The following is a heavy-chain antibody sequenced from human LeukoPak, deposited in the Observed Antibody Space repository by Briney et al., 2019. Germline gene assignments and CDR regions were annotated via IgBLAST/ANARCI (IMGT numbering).Heavy chain of an antibody. J-gene: IGHJ5*02. V-gene: IGHV4-31*03. CDR2: IYYSGSS. CDR3: ARAHCGGDCYSGFGDWFDP. CDR1: GGSINNGDY. D-gene: IGHD2-21*02. Sequence: PSETLSLTCTVSGGSINNGDYWSWIRQHPGKGLEWIGYIYYSGSSYYNPSLRSRVTISVDTSKNHFSLKLSSVTAADTAVYYCARAHCGGDCYSGFGDWFDPWGQGTLVTVSS.